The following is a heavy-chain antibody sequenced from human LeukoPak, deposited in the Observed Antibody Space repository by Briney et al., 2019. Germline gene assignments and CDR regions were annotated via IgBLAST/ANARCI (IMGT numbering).Heavy chain of an antibody. CDR1: GFNFSNYW. Sequence: PGGSLRLSCVVSGFNFSNYWMNWVRQAPGKGLEWVANIKEDGSEKYYVDSVKGRFTISRDNAKNSLYLQMNSLRAEDTAVYYCARVRGIAVAGTASIYFDYWGQGTLVTVSS. CDR2: IKEDGSEK. D-gene: IGHD6-19*01. V-gene: IGHV3-7*01. CDR3: ARVRGIAVAGTASIYFDY. J-gene: IGHJ4*02.